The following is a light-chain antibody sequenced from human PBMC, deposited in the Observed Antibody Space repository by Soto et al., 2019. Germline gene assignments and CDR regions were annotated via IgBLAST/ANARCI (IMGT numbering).Light chain of an antibody. J-gene: IGLJ3*02. CDR1: SSDVGGYDY. CDR3: SSYAGSNNLRM. V-gene: IGLV2-8*01. Sequence: QSALTQPPSASGSPGQSVTISCAGTSSDVGGYDYVSWYQQHPGKAPKLIIYEVNKRPSGVPDRFSGSKSANTASLTVSGLQAEDEAEDYCSSYAGSNNLRMFGGGTKLTVL. CDR2: EVN.